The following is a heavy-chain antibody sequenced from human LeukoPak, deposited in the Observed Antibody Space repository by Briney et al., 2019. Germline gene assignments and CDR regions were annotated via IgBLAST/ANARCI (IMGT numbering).Heavy chain of an antibody. CDR1: GGSFSGYY. V-gene: IGHV4-34*01. CDR3: ARRRGSCDY. CDR2: INHSRST. D-gene: IGHD6-13*01. J-gene: IGHJ4*02. Sequence: SETLSLTCAVYGGSFSGYYWSWIRQPPGKGLEWIGEINHSRSTNYNPSLKSRVTISVDTSKNQFSLKLSSVTAADTAVYYCARRRGSCDYWGQGTLVTVSS.